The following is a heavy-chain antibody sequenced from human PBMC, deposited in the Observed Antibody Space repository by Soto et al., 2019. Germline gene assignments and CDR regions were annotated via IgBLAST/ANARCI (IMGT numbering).Heavy chain of an antibody. V-gene: IGHV3-30-3*01. CDR2: ISSDGSST. CDR1: GFTFSTYP. J-gene: IGHJ4*02. Sequence: QVQLVESGGGVVQPERSLRLSCAASGFTFSTYPMYWVRQAPGKGLEWLAFISSDGSSTYYADSVKGRFTISRDNSRNTLFLQMSSLRADDTAVYYCANRRGDGHFEHWGQGTLVTVSS. D-gene: IGHD2-21*01. CDR3: ANRRGDGHFEH.